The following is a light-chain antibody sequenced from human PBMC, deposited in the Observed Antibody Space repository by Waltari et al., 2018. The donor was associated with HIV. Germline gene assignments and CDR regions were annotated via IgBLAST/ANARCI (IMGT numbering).Light chain of an antibody. CDR2: DTS. V-gene: IGLV7-46*01. Sequence: QAVVTQEPSLTVSPGGTVTLTCASSTGAVTSGHYPYWFQQKPGQAPTPLIFDTSNKHSWTPARFSGSLLGGKAALTLSGAQPEDEAEYYCLLSYSGASWVFGGGTKVTVL. CDR1: TGAVTSGHY. CDR3: LLSYSGASWV. J-gene: IGLJ3*02.